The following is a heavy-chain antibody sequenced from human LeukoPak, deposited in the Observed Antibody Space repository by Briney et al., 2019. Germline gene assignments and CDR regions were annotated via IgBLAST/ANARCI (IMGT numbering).Heavy chain of an antibody. CDR2: ISSSSSYI. V-gene: IGHV3-21*01. J-gene: IGHJ4*02. D-gene: IGHD3-22*01. CDR1: GFTFSSYG. Sequence: GGSLRLSCAASGFTFSSYGMNWVRQAPGKGLEWVSSISSSSSYIYYADSVKGRFTISRDNAKNSLYLQMNSLRAEDTAVYYCARESYDSSGYYSYWGQGTLVTVSS. CDR3: ARESYDSSGYYSY.